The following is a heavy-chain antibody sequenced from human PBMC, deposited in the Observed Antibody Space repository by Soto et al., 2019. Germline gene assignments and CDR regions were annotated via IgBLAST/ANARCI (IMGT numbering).Heavy chain of an antibody. CDR2: IYYSGST. J-gene: IGHJ3*02. D-gene: IGHD2-15*01. Sequence: SETLSLTCTASGVSISSYYWSWIRQPPGKGLEWIGYIYYSGSTYYNPSLKSRVTISVDTSKNQFSLKLSSVTAADTAVYYYAREPPGYCSGGSCYSVIGKAFDIWGQGTMVTVSS. CDR3: AREPPGYCSGGSCYSVIGKAFDI. CDR1: GVSISSYY. V-gene: IGHV4-59*06.